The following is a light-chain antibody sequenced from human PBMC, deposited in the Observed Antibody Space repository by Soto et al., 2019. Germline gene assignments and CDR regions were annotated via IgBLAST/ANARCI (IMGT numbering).Light chain of an antibody. J-gene: IGKJ3*01. CDR1: QSISSY. V-gene: IGKV1-39*01. CDR3: QQSYTTPFT. Sequence: DIQMTQSPSSLSASVGDRVTITCRASQSISSYLNWYQQKPGKAPKLLIYAASSLQSGVPSRFSGSGSGTESTLTIISLQPEDFATYYSQQSYTTPFTFGPWTKLDVK. CDR2: AAS.